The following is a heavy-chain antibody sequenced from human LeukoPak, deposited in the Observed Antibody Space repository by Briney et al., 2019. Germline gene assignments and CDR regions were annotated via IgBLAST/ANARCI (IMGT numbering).Heavy chain of an antibody. J-gene: IGHJ4*02. CDR2: ISYDGSNK. V-gene: IGHV3-30*03. D-gene: IGHD6-13*01. CDR1: GFTFSSYF. CDR3: AAATGLKVFDY. Sequence: GGSLRLSCAASGFTFSSYFMHWVRQAPGKGLEWVAAISYDGSNKYYADSVKGRFTISRDDSKNTLYLQMNSLRAEDTAMYYCAAATGLKVFDYWGQGTLVTVSS.